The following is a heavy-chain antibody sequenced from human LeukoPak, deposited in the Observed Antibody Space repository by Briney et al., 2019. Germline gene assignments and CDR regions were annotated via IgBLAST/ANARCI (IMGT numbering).Heavy chain of an antibody. CDR1: GFTFSSYE. D-gene: IGHD1-26*01. Sequence: GGSLRLPCAASGFTFSSYEMNWVRQAPGKGLEWVPYISSSGSTIYYADSVKGRFTISRDNAKNSLYLQMNSLRAEDTAVYYCARDQGALYYFDYWGQGTLVTVSS. V-gene: IGHV3-48*03. J-gene: IGHJ4*02. CDR3: ARDQGALYYFDY. CDR2: ISSSGSTI.